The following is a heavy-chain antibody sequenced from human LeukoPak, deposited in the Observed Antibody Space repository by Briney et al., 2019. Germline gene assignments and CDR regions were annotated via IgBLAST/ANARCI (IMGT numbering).Heavy chain of an antibody. Sequence: KPSETLSFTCTGSSGSISGSNYYWGWIRQPPGKGLEWIASIYYSGSTYYNPSLKSRVTVSVDTSKNQFSLKLSSVTAADTAVYYCARRIIAVAGTVVYYFDYWGQGTLVTVSS. CDR1: SGSISGSNYY. J-gene: IGHJ4*02. CDR2: IYYSGST. D-gene: IGHD6-19*01. CDR3: ARRIIAVAGTVVYYFDY. V-gene: IGHV4-39*01.